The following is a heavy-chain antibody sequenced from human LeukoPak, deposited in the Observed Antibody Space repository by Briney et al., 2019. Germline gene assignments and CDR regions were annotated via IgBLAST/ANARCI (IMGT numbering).Heavy chain of an antibody. V-gene: IGHV4-4*09. D-gene: IGHD3-22*01. Sequence: SETLSLTCTVSGGSISSYYWGWIRQPPGKGLEWIGYIYSSGSTNYNPSLKSRVTISVDTSKNQFSLKLSSVTAADTAVYYCARLSQVGDSSGYRDYYYMDVWGKGTTVTVSS. CDR3: ARLSQVGDSSGYRDYYYMDV. CDR2: IYSSGST. J-gene: IGHJ6*03. CDR1: GGSISSYY.